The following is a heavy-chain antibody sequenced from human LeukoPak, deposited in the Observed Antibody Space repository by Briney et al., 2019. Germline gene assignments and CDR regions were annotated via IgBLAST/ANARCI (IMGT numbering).Heavy chain of an antibody. Sequence: GGSLRLSCAASGFTFSNSYMSWIRQAPGKGLEWISYISSSSGTIIHYADSVKGRFTISRDNSKNTLYLQMNSLRAEDTAVYYCAKDRNSGSYRLAFDIWGQGTMVTVSS. CDR1: GFTFSNSY. CDR2: ISSSSGTII. V-gene: IGHV3-11*01. D-gene: IGHD1-26*01. J-gene: IGHJ3*02. CDR3: AKDRNSGSYRLAFDI.